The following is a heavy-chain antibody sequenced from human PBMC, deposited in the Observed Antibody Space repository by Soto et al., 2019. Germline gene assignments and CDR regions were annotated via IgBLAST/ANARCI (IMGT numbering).Heavy chain of an antibody. CDR1: GYTFTGYY. D-gene: IGHD2-15*01. CDR2: ISPNSSGT. J-gene: IGHJ4*02. CDR3: AIGVVVVAATVVVRAYYFDF. Sequence: ASVKVSCKASGYTFTGYYMHWVRQAPGQRLECMGWISPNSSGTIYAQKTHGWVSMTRDTATSTTYMELGKLRSDDTAVYYSAIGVVVVAATVVVRAYYFDFWGQGTLVTVSS. V-gene: IGHV1-2*04.